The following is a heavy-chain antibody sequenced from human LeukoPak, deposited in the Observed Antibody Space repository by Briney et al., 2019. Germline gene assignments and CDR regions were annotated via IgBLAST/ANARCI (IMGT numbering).Heavy chain of an antibody. Sequence: GRSLILSCAASGFTFSSYAMHWVRQAPGKGLEWVAVISYDGSNKYYADSVKGRFTISRDNSKNTLYLQMNSLRAEDTAVYYCARTQNPYYDFWSQNFYYGMDVWGQGTTVTVSS. CDR1: GFTFSSYA. V-gene: IGHV3-30-3*01. D-gene: IGHD3-3*01. CDR2: ISYDGSNK. CDR3: ARTQNPYYDFWSQNFYYGMDV. J-gene: IGHJ6*02.